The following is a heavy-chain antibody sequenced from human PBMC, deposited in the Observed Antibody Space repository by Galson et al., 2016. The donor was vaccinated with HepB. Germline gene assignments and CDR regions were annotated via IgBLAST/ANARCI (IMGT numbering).Heavy chain of an antibody. Sequence: SLRLSCAVSGFNFKECAMHWVRQAPGKGLEWVSGISWNRATIGYADSARGRFTISRDNANNSLYLQMHGLRADDTALYFLAKVRRNTHYLDYWGQGTLVTVAS. D-gene: IGHD3-16*02. J-gene: IGHJ4*02. CDR2: ISWNRATI. V-gene: IGHV3-9*01. CDR1: GFNFKECA. CDR3: AKVRRNTHYLDY.